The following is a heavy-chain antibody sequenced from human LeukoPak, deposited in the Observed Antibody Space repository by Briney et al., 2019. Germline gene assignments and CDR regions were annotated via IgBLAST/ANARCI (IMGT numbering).Heavy chain of an antibody. Sequence: GASVKVSCKASGYTFTSYYMHWVRQAPGQGLEWMGIINPSGGSTSYAQKFQGRVTMTRDMSTSTVYMELSSLRSEDTAVYYCARGHMVRGVIKYYYYMDVWGKGTTVTVSS. J-gene: IGHJ6*03. CDR3: ARGHMVRGVIKYYYYMDV. CDR2: INPSGGST. D-gene: IGHD3-10*01. CDR1: GYTFTSYY. V-gene: IGHV1-46*01.